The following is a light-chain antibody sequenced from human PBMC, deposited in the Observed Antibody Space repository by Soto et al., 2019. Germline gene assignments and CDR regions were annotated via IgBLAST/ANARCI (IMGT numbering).Light chain of an antibody. J-gene: IGKJ4*01. CDR3: QQYEDLPHT. V-gene: IGKV1-33*01. Sequence: DIQMTQSPSSLSASVGDRVTITCQASQDISKFLNWYQLKPGKAPRLLIFDASSVETGVPSRFSGSGSVTHYTFTIDSLQAEDLATYYGQQYEDLPHTFGGGTTVEI. CDR2: DAS. CDR1: QDISKF.